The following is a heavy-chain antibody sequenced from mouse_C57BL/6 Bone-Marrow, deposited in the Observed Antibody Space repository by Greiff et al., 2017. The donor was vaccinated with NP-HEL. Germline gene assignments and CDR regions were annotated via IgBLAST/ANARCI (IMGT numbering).Heavy chain of an antibody. CDR1: GYAFSSYW. CDR2: IYPGDGDT. J-gene: IGHJ4*01. V-gene: IGHV1-80*01. Sequence: QVQLKESGAELVKPGASVKISCKASGYAFSSYWMNWVKQRPGKGLEWIGQIYPGDGDTNYNGKFKGKATLTADKSSSPAYMQLRSLTSEDSAVYFCASRYYYGSSPCAMDYWGQGTSVTVSS. D-gene: IGHD1-1*01. CDR3: ASRYYYGSSPCAMDY.